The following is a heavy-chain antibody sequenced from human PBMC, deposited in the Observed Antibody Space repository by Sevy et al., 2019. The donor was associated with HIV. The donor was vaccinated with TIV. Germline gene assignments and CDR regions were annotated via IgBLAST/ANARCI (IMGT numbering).Heavy chain of an antibody. D-gene: IGHD2-21*02. CDR2: ISATGGST. Sequence: GGSLRLSCGVSGFALRSYTMNWVRQAPGKGLEWVASISATGGSTYYADSVKGRFIISRDVSKSTLYLQMNSLTAEDTAMFYCAKTLQKLPFHPHYFDYWGQGTLVTVSS. CDR3: AKTLQKLPFHPHYFDY. V-gene: IGHV3-23*01. J-gene: IGHJ4*02. CDR1: GFALRSYT.